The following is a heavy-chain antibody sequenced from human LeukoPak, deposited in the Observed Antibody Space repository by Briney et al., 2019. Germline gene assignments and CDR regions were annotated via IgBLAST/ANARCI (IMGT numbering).Heavy chain of an antibody. CDR3: AKGSYYYGSGSSHWFDP. CDR2: ISYDESNK. Sequence: GGSLRLSCAASGFTFSNYGMHWVRQAPGKGLEWVAVISYDESNKYYADSVKGRFTTSRDNSKNTLYLQMNSLRAEDTAMYYCAKGSYYYGSGSSHWFDPRGQGTLVTVSS. V-gene: IGHV3-30*18. J-gene: IGHJ5*02. D-gene: IGHD3-10*01. CDR1: GFTFSNYG.